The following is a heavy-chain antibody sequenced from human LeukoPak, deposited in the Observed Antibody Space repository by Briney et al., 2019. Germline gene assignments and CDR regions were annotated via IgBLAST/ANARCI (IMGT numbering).Heavy chain of an antibody. J-gene: IGHJ4*02. CDR1: GGSITSNY. D-gene: IGHD6-19*01. CDR3: ARFSIAVAGAFDY. CDR2: IYHSGST. V-gene: IGHV4-59*12. Sequence: KPSETLSLTCTVSGGSITSNYWSWIRQPPGKGLEWIGYIYHSGSTYYNPSLKSRVTISVDRSKNQFSLKLSSVTAADTAVYYCARFSIAVAGAFDYWGQGTLVTVSS.